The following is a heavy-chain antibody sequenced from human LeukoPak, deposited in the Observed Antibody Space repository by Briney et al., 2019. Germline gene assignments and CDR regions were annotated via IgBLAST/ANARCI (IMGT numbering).Heavy chain of an antibody. J-gene: IGHJ4*02. Sequence: GESLKISCKGSGYSFTSYWIGWVRQMPGKGLEWMGIIYPGDSDTRYSPSFQGQVTISADKPIRTAYLQWSSLKASDTAMYYCARTPLGYCSSTSCYSDYWGQGTLVTVSS. CDR1: GYSFTSYW. CDR2: IYPGDSDT. V-gene: IGHV5-51*04. D-gene: IGHD2-2*01. CDR3: ARTPLGYCSSTSCYSDY.